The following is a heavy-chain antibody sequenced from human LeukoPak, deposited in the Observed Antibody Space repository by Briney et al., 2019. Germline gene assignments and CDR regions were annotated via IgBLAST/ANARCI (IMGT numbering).Heavy chain of an antibody. Sequence: PSETLSLTCTVSGGSISSYYWSWIRQPPGKGLEWIGYIYYSGSTNYNPSLQGRVSISLDTSKNQFSLKLTSVTAADAAIYYCARRGDVWGKGTTVTISS. CDR2: IYYSGST. V-gene: IGHV4-59*08. CDR1: GGSISSYY. J-gene: IGHJ6*04. CDR3: ARRGDV.